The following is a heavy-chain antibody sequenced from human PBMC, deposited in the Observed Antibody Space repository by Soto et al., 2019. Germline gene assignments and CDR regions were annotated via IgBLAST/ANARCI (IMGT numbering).Heavy chain of an antibody. D-gene: IGHD6-13*01. J-gene: IGHJ6*03. Sequence: GGSLRLSCAASGFTFSSYAMSWVRQAPGKGLEWVSAISGSGGSTYYADSVKGRFTISRDNSKNTLYLQMNSLRAEDTAVYYCAKAGSIAAAGTPYYYMDVWGKGTTVTVSS. CDR2: ISGSGGST. CDR1: GFTFSSYA. V-gene: IGHV3-23*01. CDR3: AKAGSIAAAGTPYYYMDV.